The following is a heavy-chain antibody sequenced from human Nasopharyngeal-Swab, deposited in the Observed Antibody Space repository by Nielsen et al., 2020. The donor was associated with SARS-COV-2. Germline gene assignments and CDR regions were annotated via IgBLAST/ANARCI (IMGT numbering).Heavy chain of an antibody. CDR3: ARSTIFGVVIHYGMVV. CDR1: GYSFTSYW. D-gene: IGHD3-3*01. CDR2: IDPSDSYT. Sequence: KVSCKGSGYSFTSYWISWVRKMPGKGLEWMGRIDPSDSYTNYSPSFQGHVTISADKSISTAYLQWSSLKASDTAMYYCARSTIFGVVIHYGMVVWGQGTTVTVSS. V-gene: IGHV5-10-1*01. J-gene: IGHJ6*02.